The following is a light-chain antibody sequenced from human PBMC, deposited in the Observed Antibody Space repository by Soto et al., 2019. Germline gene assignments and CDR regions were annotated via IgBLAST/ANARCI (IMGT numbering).Light chain of an antibody. CDR2: DAS. CDR3: QQYNSYPGT. CDR1: QSISNW. V-gene: IGKV1-5*01. J-gene: IGKJ1*01. Sequence: DIQMTQSPSTLSASVGDRVTITCRASQSISNWLAWYQQKPGKAPNLLIYDASNLESVFPSRFSGSGSGTKFTLTISSLQPDDFATYYCQQYNSYPGTFGQGTKV.